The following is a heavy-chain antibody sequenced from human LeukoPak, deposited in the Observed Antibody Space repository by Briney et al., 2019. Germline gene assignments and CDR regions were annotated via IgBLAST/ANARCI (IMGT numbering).Heavy chain of an antibody. J-gene: IGHJ2*01. Sequence: GGTLRLSCAASGFTFSSYGMSWVRQAPGKGLEWVSAISGSGGSTYYADPVKGRFTISRDNSKNTLYLQMNSLRAEGTAVYYCAKDLSHFDLWGRGTLVTVSS. V-gene: IGHV3-23*01. CDR3: AKDLSHFDL. CDR1: GFTFSSYG. CDR2: ISGSGGST.